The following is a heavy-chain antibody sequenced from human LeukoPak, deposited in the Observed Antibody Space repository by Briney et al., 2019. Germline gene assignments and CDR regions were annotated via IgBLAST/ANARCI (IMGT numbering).Heavy chain of an antibody. CDR1: GYTFTSYG. CDR3: ARDQRRGYSYGTTQGIDY. D-gene: IGHD5-18*01. J-gene: IGHJ4*02. V-gene: IGHV1-18*01. CDR2: ISAYNGNT. Sequence: GGSLRLSCAASGYTFTSYGISWVRQAPGQGLEWMGWISAYNGNTNYAQKLQGRVTMTTDTSTSTAYMELRSLRSDDTAVYYCARDQRRGYSYGTTQGIDYWGQGTLVTVSS.